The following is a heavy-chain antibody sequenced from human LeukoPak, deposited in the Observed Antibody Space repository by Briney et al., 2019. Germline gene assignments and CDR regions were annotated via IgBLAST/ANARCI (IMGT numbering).Heavy chain of an antibody. CDR3: ARDLSGDGYNKFDY. J-gene: IGHJ4*02. V-gene: IGHV3-21*01. Sequence: NAGGSLRLSCAASGFIFSNYIMNWVRQAPGKGLELVSSISTGSRHIYYAASVKGRFTISRDDAKNSLYLQMNSLRAEDTAVYYCARDLSGDGYNKFDYWGQGNLVTVSP. CDR1: GFIFSNYI. CDR2: ISTGSRHI. D-gene: IGHD5-24*01.